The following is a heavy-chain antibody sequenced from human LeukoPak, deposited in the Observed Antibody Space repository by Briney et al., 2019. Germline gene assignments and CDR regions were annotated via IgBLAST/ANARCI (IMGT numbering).Heavy chain of an antibody. V-gene: IGHV1-2*02. CDR3: ARDDSSGYTEFDY. CDR2: INPNSGGT. D-gene: IGHD3-22*01. Sequence: ASVKVSCKASGYTFTGYYMHWVRQAPGQGLEWMGWINPNSGGTNYAQKFQGRVTMTTDTSTSTAYMELRSLRSDDTAVYYCARDDSSGYTEFDYWGQGTLVTVSS. J-gene: IGHJ4*02. CDR1: GYTFTGYY.